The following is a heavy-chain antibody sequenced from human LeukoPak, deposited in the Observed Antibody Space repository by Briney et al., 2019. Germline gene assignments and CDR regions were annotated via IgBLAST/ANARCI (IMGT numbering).Heavy chain of an antibody. CDR1: GYTFTSYD. D-gene: IGHD5-12*01. Sequence: ASVRVSCKTSGYTFTSYDISWVRQAPGQGLEWMGWINSYNGYTNYTQTLQGRVTMTTDTSTRTVSMELRSLRSDDTAMYYCARHGLYSGHEWDYWGQGTLVTVSS. J-gene: IGHJ4*02. CDR2: INSYNGYT. V-gene: IGHV1-18*04. CDR3: ARHGLYSGHEWDY.